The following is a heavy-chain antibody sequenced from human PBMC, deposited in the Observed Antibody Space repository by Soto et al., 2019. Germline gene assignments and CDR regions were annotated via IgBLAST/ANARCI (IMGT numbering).Heavy chain of an antibody. CDR2: IIPIFGTA. J-gene: IGHJ6*02. Sequence: SVKVSCKASGGTFSSYAVSWVRQAPGQGLEWMGGIIPIFGTANYAQKFQGRVTITADESTSTAYMELSSLRSEDTAVYYCARDQLLGSYGYGMDVWGQGTTVTVSS. CDR3: ARDQLLGSYGYGMDV. V-gene: IGHV1-69*13. CDR1: GGTFSSYA. D-gene: IGHD3-16*01.